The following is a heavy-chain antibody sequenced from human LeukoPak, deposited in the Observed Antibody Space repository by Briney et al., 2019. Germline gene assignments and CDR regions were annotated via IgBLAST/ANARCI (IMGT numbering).Heavy chain of an antibody. Sequence: SETLSLTCTVSGGSISSYYWSWIRQPPGKGLEWIGYIYYSGSTNYNPSLKSRVTISVDTSKNQFSLKLSSVTAADTAVYYCARETHDFWSGYPSSGMDVWGQGTTVTVSS. V-gene: IGHV4-59*01. J-gene: IGHJ6*02. CDR3: ARETHDFWSGYPSSGMDV. CDR2: IYYSGST. D-gene: IGHD3-3*01. CDR1: GGSISSYY.